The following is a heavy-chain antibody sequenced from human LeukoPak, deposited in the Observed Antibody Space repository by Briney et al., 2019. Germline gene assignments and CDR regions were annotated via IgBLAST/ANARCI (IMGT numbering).Heavy chain of an antibody. CDR1: GFTVKSTY. Sequence: GGSLRLSCAASGFTVKSTYMSWVRQAQGKGLEWVGRIRSKANSYATAYAASVKGRFTISRDDSKNTAYLQMNSLKTEDTAVYYCTRLFTYSSWYAYMDVWGQGTTDTVSS. CDR3: TRLFTYSSWYAYMDV. D-gene: IGHD6-13*01. J-gene: IGHJ6*02. V-gene: IGHV3-73*01. CDR2: IRSKANSYAT.